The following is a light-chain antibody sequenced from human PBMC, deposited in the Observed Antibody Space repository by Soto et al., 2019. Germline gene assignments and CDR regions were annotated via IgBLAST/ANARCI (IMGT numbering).Light chain of an antibody. Sequence: QPVLTQSPSASASLGASVKLTCTLSSGHSSYAIAWHQQQPEKGPRYLMKLNSGGSHRKGDGIPDRFSGSSSGAERYLTISSLQSEDEADYYCQTWGTGIRVFGGGTKLTVL. V-gene: IGLV4-69*01. CDR1: SGHSSYA. CDR3: QTWGTGIRV. J-gene: IGLJ2*01. CDR2: LNSGGSH.